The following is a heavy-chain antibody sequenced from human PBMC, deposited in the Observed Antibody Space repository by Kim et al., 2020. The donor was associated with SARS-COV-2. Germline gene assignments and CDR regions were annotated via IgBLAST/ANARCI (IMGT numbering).Heavy chain of an antibody. CDR3: ARDFLLWFGDVTDY. CDR1: GFTFSSYE. Sequence: GGSLRLSCADSGFTFSSYEMNWVRQAPGKGLEWVSYISSSGSTIYYADSVKGRFTISRDNAKNSLYLQMNSLRAEDTAVYYCARDFLLWFGDVTDYWGQGTLVTVSS. J-gene: IGHJ4*02. D-gene: IGHD3-10*01. CDR2: ISSSGSTI. V-gene: IGHV3-48*03.